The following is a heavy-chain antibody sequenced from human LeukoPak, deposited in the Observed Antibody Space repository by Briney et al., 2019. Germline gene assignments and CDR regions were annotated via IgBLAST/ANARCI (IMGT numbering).Heavy chain of an antibody. CDR2: IYHSGST. D-gene: IGHD5-12*01. CDR3: ARGYSGYDFRANCFDP. CDR1: GGSISSSNW. V-gene: IGHV4-4*02. J-gene: IGHJ5*02. Sequence: SETLSLTCAVSGGSISSSNWWSWVRQPPGKGLDWIGEIYHSGSTNYNPSLKSRVTISVDKSKNQFSLRLSSVTAADTAVYYCARGYSGYDFRANCFDPWGQGTLVTVSS.